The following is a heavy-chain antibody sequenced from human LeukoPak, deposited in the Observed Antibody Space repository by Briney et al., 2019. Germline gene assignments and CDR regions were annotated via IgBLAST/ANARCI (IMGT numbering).Heavy chain of an antibody. J-gene: IGHJ6*02. CDR3: ARAGYYDSSGYPWASGYYYYSMDV. V-gene: IGHV4-59*01. CDR2: IYYSWST. CDR1: GGSISSYY. Sequence: SETLSLTCTVSGGSISSYYWSWIRQPPRQGLEWIGYIYYSWSTNYNPSLNSRVTISVDTSKNQFSLRLSSVTAADTAVYYCARAGYYDSSGYPWASGYYYYSMDVWGQGTTVTVSS. D-gene: IGHD3-22*01.